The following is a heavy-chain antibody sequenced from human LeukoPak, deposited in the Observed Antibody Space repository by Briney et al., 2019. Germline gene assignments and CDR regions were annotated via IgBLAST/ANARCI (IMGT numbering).Heavy chain of an antibody. D-gene: IGHD1-26*01. Sequence: ASVKVSCKASGYTFTSYDINWVRQATGQGLEWMGWMNPNSGNTGYARKFQGRVTMTTDTSTSTAYMELRSLRSDDTAVYYCARDRRYSGSSFDYWGQGTLVTVSS. CDR3: ARDRRYSGSSFDY. CDR2: MNPNSGNT. J-gene: IGHJ4*02. CDR1: GYTFTSYD. V-gene: IGHV1-8*01.